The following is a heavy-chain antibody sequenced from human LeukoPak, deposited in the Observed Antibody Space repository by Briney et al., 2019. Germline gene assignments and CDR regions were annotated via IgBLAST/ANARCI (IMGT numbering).Heavy chain of an antibody. D-gene: IGHD6-13*01. CDR3: ARGVYIAAAQYGY. CDR1: GGPISSYY. Sequence: NPSETLSLTCTVSGGPISSYYWSWIRQPPGKGLEWIGYIYYSGTTNYNPSLKSRVTISVDTSKNQFSLKLSSVTAADTAVYYCARGVYIAAAQYGYWGQGTLVTVSS. J-gene: IGHJ4*02. CDR2: IYYSGTT. V-gene: IGHV4-59*01.